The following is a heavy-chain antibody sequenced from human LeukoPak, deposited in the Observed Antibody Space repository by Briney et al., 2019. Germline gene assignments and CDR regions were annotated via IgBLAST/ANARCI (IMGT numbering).Heavy chain of an antibody. CDR2: IYSSGSN. CDR3: AREPTSGREPTSGRPLDY. Sequence: PSETLSLTCTVSGGSISSSSYYWGWIRQPPGKGLEWIGRIYSSGSNNYNPSRKSRVTMSLDTSKNHLSLNLSSVTAADTAVYYCAREPTSGREPTSGRPLDYWGQGTLVTVSS. CDR1: GGSISSSSYY. J-gene: IGHJ4*02. V-gene: IGHV4-39*07. D-gene: IGHD5-12*01.